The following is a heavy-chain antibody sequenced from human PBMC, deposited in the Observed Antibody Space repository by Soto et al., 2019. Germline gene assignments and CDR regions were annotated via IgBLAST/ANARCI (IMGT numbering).Heavy chain of an antibody. D-gene: IGHD2-2*01. J-gene: IGHJ5*02. Sequence: GASVKVSCKASGYTFTSYGISWVRQAPGQGLEWMGWISAYNGNTNHAQKLQGRVTMTTDTSTSTAYMELRSLRSDDTAVYYCARDRSGGVVPAALNWFDPWGQGTLVTVSS. CDR1: GYTFTSYG. V-gene: IGHV1-18*01. CDR2: ISAYNGNT. CDR3: ARDRSGGVVPAALNWFDP.